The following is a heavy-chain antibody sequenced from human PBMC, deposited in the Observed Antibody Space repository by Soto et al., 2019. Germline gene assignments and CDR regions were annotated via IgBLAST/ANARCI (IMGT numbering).Heavy chain of an antibody. V-gene: IGHV3-21*01. CDR3: ARDKLITSYHDY. CDR2: ISSSSSYI. CDR1: GFTFSSYS. Sequence: PGGSLRLSCAASGFTFSSYSMNWVRQAPGKGLEWVSSISSSSSYIYYADSVKGRFTISRDNAKNSLYLQMNSLRAEDTAVYYCARDKLITSYHDYWGQGTLVTVSS. D-gene: IGHD2-2*01. J-gene: IGHJ4*02.